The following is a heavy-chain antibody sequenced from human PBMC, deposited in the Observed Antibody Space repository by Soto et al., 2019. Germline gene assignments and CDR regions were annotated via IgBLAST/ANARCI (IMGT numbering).Heavy chain of an antibody. J-gene: IGHJ6*02. CDR2: ISGSGGST. CDR1: GFTFSTYA. CDR3: ARPVEPFYYYGMDV. Sequence: PGGSLGLSCAASGFTFSTYAMNWVRQAPGKGLEWVSAISGSGGSTYYADSVKGRFTISRDNSKNTLYLQMNTLRPEDTALYFCARPVEPFYYYGMDVWGQGTTVTVSS. V-gene: IGHV3-23*01.